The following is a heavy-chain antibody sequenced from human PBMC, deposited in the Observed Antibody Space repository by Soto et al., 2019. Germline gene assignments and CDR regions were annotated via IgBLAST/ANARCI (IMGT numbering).Heavy chain of an antibody. CDR3: ARGTAMVGY. Sequence: PGGSLRLSCASSVCTFSSYWMHWVRQAPGKGLVWVSRINSDGSSTSYADSVKGRFTISRDNAKNTLYLQMNSPRAEDTAVYYCARGTAMVGYWGQGTWVTVPQ. CDR2: INSDGSST. J-gene: IGHJ4*02. D-gene: IGHD5-18*01. CDR1: VCTFSSYW. V-gene: IGHV3-74*01.